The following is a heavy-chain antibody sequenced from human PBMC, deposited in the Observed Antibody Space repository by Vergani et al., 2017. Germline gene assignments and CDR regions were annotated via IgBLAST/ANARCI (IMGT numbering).Heavy chain of an antibody. J-gene: IGHJ4*02. CDR2: INTNTGNP. CDR3: AREVREMYSDYDSRFDY. V-gene: IGHV7-4-1*02. D-gene: IGHD4-11*01. CDR1: GYTFTNYT. Sequence: QVQLVQSGSELKKPGASVKVSCKASGYTFTNYTMNWVRRAPGQGLEWMGWINTNTGNPTYAQGFTGRFLFSLDTPVSTAYLQINSLKAVDTAVYYCAREVREMYSDYDSRFDYWGQGTLVTVSS.